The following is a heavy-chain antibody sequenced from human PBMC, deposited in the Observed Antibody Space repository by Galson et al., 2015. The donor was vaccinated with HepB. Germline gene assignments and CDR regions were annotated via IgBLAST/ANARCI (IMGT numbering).Heavy chain of an antibody. CDR2: IGTAGDT. CDR1: GFTFSSYD. J-gene: IGHJ3*02. V-gene: IGHV3-13*01. CDR3: ARRLGYYDILTGYQGAFDI. D-gene: IGHD3-9*01. Sequence: SLRLSCAASGFTFSSYDMHWVRQATGKGLEWVSAIGTAGDTYYPGSVKGRFTISRDNSKNTLYLQMGSLRAEDMAVYYCARRLGYYDILTGYQGAFDIWGQGTMVTVSS.